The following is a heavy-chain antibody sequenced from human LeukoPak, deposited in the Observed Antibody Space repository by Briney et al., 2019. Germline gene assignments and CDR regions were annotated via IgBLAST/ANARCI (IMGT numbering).Heavy chain of an antibody. CDR1: GGSISGYY. J-gene: IGHJ4*02. D-gene: IGHD6-13*01. CDR3: ARGSAAAGTRGYYFDY. Sequence: PSETLSLTCTVSGGSISGYYWSWIRQPPGKGLEWIGEINHSGSTNYNPSLKSRVTISVDTSKNQFSLKLSSVTAADTAVYYCARGSAAAGTRGYYFDYWGQGTLVTVSS. CDR2: INHSGST. V-gene: IGHV4-34*01.